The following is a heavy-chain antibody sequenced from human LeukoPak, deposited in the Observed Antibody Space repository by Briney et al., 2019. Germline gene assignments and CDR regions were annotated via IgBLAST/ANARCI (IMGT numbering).Heavy chain of an antibody. Sequence: PSETLSLTCAVSGGSISSSNGWSWVRQPPGKGLEWIGEIYHSGSTNYNPSLKSRVTISVDKSKNQFSLKLSSVTAADTAVYYCARGPTLAVAGTFDYWGQGTLVTVSS. CDR1: GGSISSSNG. D-gene: IGHD6-19*01. V-gene: IGHV4-4*02. CDR3: ARGPTLAVAGTFDY. J-gene: IGHJ4*02. CDR2: IYHSGST.